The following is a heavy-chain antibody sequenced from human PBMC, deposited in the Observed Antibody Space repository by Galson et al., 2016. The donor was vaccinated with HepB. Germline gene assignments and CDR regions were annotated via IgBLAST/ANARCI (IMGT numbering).Heavy chain of an antibody. CDR3: VKESQLGNSCGPRFDY. D-gene: IGHD5-18*01. Sequence: SLRLSCAASGFTFDDYTMHWARQAPGKGLEWVSLITWDGGSPYYADSVKGRFTISRDNNNNSLYLQMNSLRTEDAALYYCVKESQLGNSCGPRFDYWGQGTLVTVSS. CDR2: ITWDGGSP. V-gene: IGHV3-43*01. J-gene: IGHJ4*02. CDR1: GFTFDDYT.